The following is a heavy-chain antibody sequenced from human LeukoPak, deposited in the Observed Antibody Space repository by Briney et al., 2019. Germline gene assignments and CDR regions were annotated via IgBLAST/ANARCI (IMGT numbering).Heavy chain of an antibody. J-gene: IGHJ4*02. CDR2: INHSGST. Sequence: SETLSLTCAVYGGSFSGYYWSWICQPPGKGLEWIGEINHSGSTNYNPSLKSRVTISVDTSKNQFSLKLSSVTAADTAVYYCARSGIQLWLRPPDYWGQGTLVTVSS. D-gene: IGHD5-18*01. CDR3: ARSGIQLWLRPPDY. CDR1: GGSFSGYY. V-gene: IGHV4-34*01.